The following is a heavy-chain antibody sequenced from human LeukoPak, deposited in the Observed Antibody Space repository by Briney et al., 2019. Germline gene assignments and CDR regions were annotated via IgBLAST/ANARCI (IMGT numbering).Heavy chain of an antibody. Sequence: ASVKVSCKASGYSFVFFGVSWVRQAPGQGLEWMGWISAYNGNTNYAQKLQGRVTMTTDTSTSTAYMELRSLRSDDTAVYYCARDGDILTGYLIDYWGQGTLVTVSS. J-gene: IGHJ4*02. CDR1: GYSFVFFG. V-gene: IGHV1-18*01. CDR3: ARDGDILTGYLIDY. D-gene: IGHD3-9*01. CDR2: ISAYNGNT.